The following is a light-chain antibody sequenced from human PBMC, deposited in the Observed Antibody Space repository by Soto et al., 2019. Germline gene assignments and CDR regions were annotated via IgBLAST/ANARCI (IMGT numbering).Light chain of an antibody. CDR2: EIN. V-gene: IGLV2-8*01. CDR1: SSDVGGYNY. Sequence: QSALTQPPSASGSPGQSVTISCTGTSSDVGGYNYVSWYQQHPGKVPKLMVYEINKRPSEVPDRFSGSKSGNTASLTGSGLQAEYEAGCYCTSDAGGNNVFGTGTKLNVL. J-gene: IGLJ1*01. CDR3: TSDAGGNNV.